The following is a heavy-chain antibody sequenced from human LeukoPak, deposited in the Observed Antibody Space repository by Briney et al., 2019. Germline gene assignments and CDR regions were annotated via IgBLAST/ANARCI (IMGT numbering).Heavy chain of an antibody. CDR1: GFTFGDYA. V-gene: IGHV3-49*04. Sequence: GGSLRLSCTASGFTFGDYAMSWVCQAPGKGREWVGFIRSNAYGGTTEYAASVKGRFTISRDDSKSIAYLQMNSLKTEDTAVYYCTREGAYCGGDCYNDAFDIWGQGTMVTVSS. CDR2: IRSNAYGGTT. D-gene: IGHD2-21*02. CDR3: TREGAYCGGDCYNDAFDI. J-gene: IGHJ3*02.